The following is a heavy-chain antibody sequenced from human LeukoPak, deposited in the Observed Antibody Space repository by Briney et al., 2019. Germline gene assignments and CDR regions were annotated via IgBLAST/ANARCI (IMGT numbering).Heavy chain of an antibody. CDR3: ARDHGVLRFLEWLFDY. CDR1: GFTFNSYA. J-gene: IGHJ4*02. V-gene: IGHV3-23*01. CDR2: ISGSGGST. D-gene: IGHD3-3*01. Sequence: GGSLRLSCAASGFTFNSYAMSWVRQAPGKGLEWVSAISGSGGSTFYADSVKGRFTISRDNSKNTLSLQMNSLRAEDTAVYYCARDHGVLRFLEWLFDYWGQGTLVTVSS.